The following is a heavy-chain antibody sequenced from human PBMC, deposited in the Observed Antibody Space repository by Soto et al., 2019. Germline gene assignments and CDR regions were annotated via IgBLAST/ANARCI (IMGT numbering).Heavy chain of an antibody. CDR2: INSDGSIT. CDR1: AFTFNSYW. V-gene: IGHV3-74*01. D-gene: IGHD2-21*01. CDR3: ARRDQIAYYYGMDV. Sequence: EVQLVESGGGLVQPGGSLRLSCAASAFTFNSYWMNWVRQAPGKGPVWVSRINSDGSITGYADSVKGRFTISRDNAKNTLYLQMNSLSAEDTAVYYCARRDQIAYYYGMDVWGQGTTVTVSS. J-gene: IGHJ6*02.